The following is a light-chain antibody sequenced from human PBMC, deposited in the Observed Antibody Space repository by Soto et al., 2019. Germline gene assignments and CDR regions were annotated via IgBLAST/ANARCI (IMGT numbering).Light chain of an antibody. J-gene: IGKJ1*01. Sequence: IVMTQSPGTLSVSPGERATLSCRASQNIGNKVGWYQQKPGQAPRLLIYGASTRATGIPVRFSGSGSGTEFTLTITSLQSDDFATYYCQQYDKSPPWTFGQGTKVDIK. V-gene: IGKV3-15*01. CDR1: QNIGNK. CDR2: GAS. CDR3: QQYDKSPPWT.